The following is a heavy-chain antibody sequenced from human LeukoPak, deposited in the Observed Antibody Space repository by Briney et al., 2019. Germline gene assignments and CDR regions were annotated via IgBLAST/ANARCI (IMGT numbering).Heavy chain of an antibody. Sequence: SETLSLTCSVSGGSLSSSSYYWGWIRQPPGKGLEWIGEINHSGSTNYNPSLKSRVTISVDTSQNQFSLKLSSVTAADTAVYYCAIFPVGIAAAGTLYWGQGTLVTVSS. CDR2: INHSGST. V-gene: IGHV4-39*07. D-gene: IGHD6-13*01. J-gene: IGHJ4*02. CDR1: GGSLSSSSYY. CDR3: AIFPVGIAAAGTLY.